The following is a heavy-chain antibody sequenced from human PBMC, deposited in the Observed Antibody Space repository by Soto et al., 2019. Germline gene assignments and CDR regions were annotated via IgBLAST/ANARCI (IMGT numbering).Heavy chain of an antibody. D-gene: IGHD3-10*01. CDR1: GGSISSGGYY. CDR2: IYYSGST. V-gene: IGHV4-31*03. Sequence: SETLSLTCTVSGGSISSGGYYWSWIRQHPGKGLEWVGYIYYSGSTYYNPSLKSRVTISVDTSKNQFSLKLSSVTAADAAVYYCARGWGRLLWFGEGSWFDPWGQGTLVTVSS. J-gene: IGHJ5*02. CDR3: ARGWGRLLWFGEGSWFDP.